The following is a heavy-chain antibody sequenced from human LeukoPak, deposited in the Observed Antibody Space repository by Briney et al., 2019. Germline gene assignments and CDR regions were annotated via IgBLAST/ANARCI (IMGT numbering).Heavy chain of an antibody. CDR2: INPNSGGT. V-gene: IGHV1-2*04. D-gene: IGHD3-10*01. Sequence: PVASVKVSCKASGYTFTGYYMHWVRQAPGQGLEWMGWINPNSGGTNYAQKFQGWVTMTRDTSISTAYMELSRLRSDDTAVYYCARGSPPMVRGVIINGGRGDWFDPWGQGTLVTVSS. J-gene: IGHJ5*02. CDR3: ARGSPPMVRGVIINGGRGDWFDP. CDR1: GYTFTGYY.